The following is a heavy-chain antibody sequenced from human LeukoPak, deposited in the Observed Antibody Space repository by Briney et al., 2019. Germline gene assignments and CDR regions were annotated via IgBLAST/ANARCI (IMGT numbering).Heavy chain of an antibody. D-gene: IGHD3-22*01. Sequence: PGGSLRLSCAASGFTFSTYGMNWVRQAPGKGLEWVSFISSSSSYILYADSVKGRFTISRDNAKNSLYLQMNSLRAEDTAVYYCAKDPLNSYYYDSSGPPDVDYWGQGTLVTVSS. V-gene: IGHV3-21*04. CDR3: AKDPLNSYYYDSSGPPDVDY. J-gene: IGHJ4*02. CDR1: GFTFSTYG. CDR2: ISSSSSYI.